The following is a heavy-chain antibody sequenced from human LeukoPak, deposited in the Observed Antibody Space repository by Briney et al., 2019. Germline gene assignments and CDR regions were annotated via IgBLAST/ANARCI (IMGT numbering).Heavy chain of an antibody. V-gene: IGHV4-59*01. CDR3: ARRGVDTAMVTTGFDY. CDR1: GGSISSYY. CDR2: IYYSGST. D-gene: IGHD5-18*01. J-gene: IGHJ4*02. Sequence: SETLSLTCTVSGGSISSYYWSWIRQPPGKGLEWIGYIYYSGSTNYNPSLKSRVTISVDTSKNQFSLKLSSVTAADTAVYYCARRGVDTAMVTTGFDYWGQGTLVTVSS.